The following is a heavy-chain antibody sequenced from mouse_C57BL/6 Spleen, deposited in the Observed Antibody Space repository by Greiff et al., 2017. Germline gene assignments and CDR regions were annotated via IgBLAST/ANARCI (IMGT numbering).Heavy chain of an antibody. V-gene: IGHV1-52*01. J-gene: IGHJ2*01. D-gene: IGHD2-2*01. CDR2: IDPSDSET. Sequence: QVQLQQPGAELVRPGSSVKLSCKASGYTFTSYWMHWVKQRPIQGLEWIGNIDPSDSETHYNQKFKDKATLTVDKSSSTAYMQLSSLTSEDSAVYYRARGGYDGNYFDYWGQGTTLTVSS. CDR1: GYTFTSYW. CDR3: ARGGYDGNYFDY.